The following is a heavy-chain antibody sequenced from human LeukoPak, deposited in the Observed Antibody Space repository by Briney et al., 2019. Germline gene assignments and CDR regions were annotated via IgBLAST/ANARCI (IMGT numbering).Heavy chain of an antibody. V-gene: IGHV3-33*01. CDR1: GFTFSSSG. CDR3: ARGPYGGYAVDY. CDR2: IWYDGINE. J-gene: IGHJ4*02. Sequence: GRSLRLSCAASGFTFSSSGMHWVRQAPGKGLEWVALIWYDGINEYYADSVKGRFTISRDNVKNMLYLQMNSLRAEDTAVYYCARGPYGGYAVDYWGQGTLVTVSS. D-gene: IGHD5-12*01.